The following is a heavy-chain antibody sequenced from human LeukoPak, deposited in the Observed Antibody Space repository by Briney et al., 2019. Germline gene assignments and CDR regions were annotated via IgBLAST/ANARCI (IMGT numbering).Heavy chain of an antibody. Sequence: SGPTLVKPTQTLTLTCTFSGFSLSTNAMCVSWIRQPPGKALEWLARIDWDDDKYYSTSLKTRLTTSKDTSKNQVVLTMTNMDPVDTATYYCARIRYDSSGYDWGQGTLVTVSS. V-gene: IGHV2-70*11. CDR2: IDWDDDK. D-gene: IGHD3-22*01. CDR3: ARIRYDSSGYD. J-gene: IGHJ4*02. CDR1: GFSLSTNAMC.